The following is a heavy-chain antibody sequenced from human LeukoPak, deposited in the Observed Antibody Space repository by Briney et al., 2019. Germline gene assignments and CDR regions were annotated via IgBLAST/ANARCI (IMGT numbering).Heavy chain of an antibody. V-gene: IGHV4-31*03. CDR2: IYYSGST. D-gene: IGHD2-21*02. J-gene: IGHJ4*02. CDR3: ARGRWSYCGGDCYFRTFDY. Sequence: SETLSLTCTVSGGSISSGGYYWSWIRQHPGKGLEWIGYIYYSGSTYYNPSLKSRVTISVDTSKNQFSLKLSSVTAADTAVYYCARGRWSYCGGDCYFRTFDYWGQGTLVTVSS. CDR1: GGSISSGGYY.